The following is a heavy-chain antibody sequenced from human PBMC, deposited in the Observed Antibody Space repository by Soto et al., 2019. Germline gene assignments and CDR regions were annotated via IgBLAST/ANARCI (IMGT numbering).Heavy chain of an antibody. CDR1: GFTFSSYA. D-gene: IGHD6-13*01. V-gene: IGHV3-23*01. CDR2: ISGSGGST. CDR3: AKGDASLIAAAGYYYYYGMDV. Sequence: GGSLRLSCAASGFTFSSYAMSWVRQAPGKGLEWVSAISGSGGSTYYADSVKGRFTISRDNSKNTLYLQMNSLRAEDTAVYYCAKGDASLIAAAGYYYYYGMDVWGQGTTVTVSS. J-gene: IGHJ6*02.